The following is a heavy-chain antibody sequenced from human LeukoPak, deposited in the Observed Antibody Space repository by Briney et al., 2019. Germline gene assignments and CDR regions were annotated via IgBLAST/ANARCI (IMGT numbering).Heavy chain of an antibody. CDR1: GLTFSTSG. CDR2: ICPTGSDR. D-gene: IGHD1-14*01. CDR3: ATETNGRHYDY. Sequence: GGSLRLSCTASGLTFSTSGFNWVRQAPGEGLEWVASICPTGSDRYHAGSIKGRFTISRDNANNFLYLQMNSLRAEDTAVYYCATETNGRHYDYWGQGTLLTVSS. V-gene: IGHV3-21*06. J-gene: IGHJ4*02.